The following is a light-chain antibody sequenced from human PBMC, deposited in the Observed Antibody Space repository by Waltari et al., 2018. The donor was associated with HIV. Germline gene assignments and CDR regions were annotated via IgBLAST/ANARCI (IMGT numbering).Light chain of an antibody. J-gene: IGLJ2*01. CDR3: QVWDDEFLN. CDR2: ERN. Sequence: WYQKKAGQSPQLISNERNRRPSGVSNRFSASMSGDTTTLFISGSQSVDEADYFCQVWDDEFLNFGGGTRLTVL. V-gene: IGLV3-21*01.